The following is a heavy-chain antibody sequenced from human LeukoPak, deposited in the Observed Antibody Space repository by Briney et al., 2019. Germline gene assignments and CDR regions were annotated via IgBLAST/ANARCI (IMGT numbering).Heavy chain of an antibody. Sequence: PSETLSLTCAVYGGSFSDYYWSWIRQPPGKGLEYIGEINHSGITNYNPSLMSRVTISVDTSKNQFSLNLSSVTAADTAVYYCAGGVTIVRGTSKHFDYWGQGTLVTVSS. CDR3: AGGVTIVRGTSKHFDY. CDR2: INHSGIT. J-gene: IGHJ4*02. CDR1: GGSFSDYY. V-gene: IGHV4-34*01. D-gene: IGHD3-10*01.